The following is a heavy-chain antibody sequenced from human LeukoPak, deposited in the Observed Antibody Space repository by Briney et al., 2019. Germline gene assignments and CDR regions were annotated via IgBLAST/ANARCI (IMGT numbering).Heavy chain of an antibody. CDR2: MHYSGST. J-gene: IGHJ4*02. CDR3: ARRGTIDSGRPWN. V-gene: IGHV4-39*01. Sequence: SETLSLTCTVYGGSINISDYYWGWIRQPPGKGLEWIGSMHYSGSTYYNPSLKSRVTISVDTSKNQFSLKVTSVTAADTAVYYCARRGTIDSGRPWNWGQGTLVTVSS. D-gene: IGHD1-26*01. CDR1: GGSINISDYY.